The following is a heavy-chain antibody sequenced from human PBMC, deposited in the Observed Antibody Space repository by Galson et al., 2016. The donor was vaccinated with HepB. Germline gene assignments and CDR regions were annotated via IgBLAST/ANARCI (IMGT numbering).Heavy chain of an antibody. CDR3: AGDRGQGSQLDS. V-gene: IGHV3-33*01. J-gene: IGHJ1*01. D-gene: IGHD1-1*01. CDR2: VWNAGDIH. CDR1: GFTFDTYG. Sequence: SLRLSCAVSGFTFDTYGIHWVRQATGKRLQWVAVVWNAGDIHSYADSVKGRFTISRDKSKNMVFLHMDSLRVDDTALYYCAGDRGQGSQLDSWGQGTLVGVSS.